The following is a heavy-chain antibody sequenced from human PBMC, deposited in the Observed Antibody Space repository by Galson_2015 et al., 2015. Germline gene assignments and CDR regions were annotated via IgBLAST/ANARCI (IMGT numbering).Heavy chain of an antibody. CDR2: INTGNGNT. J-gene: IGHJ4*02. CDR1: GYSFTDYA. CDR3: EILAASTSH. D-gene: IGHD2/OR15-2a*01. Sequence: SVKVSCKASGYSFTDYAIHWVRQAPGQGLEWMGWINTGNGNTECLQKFQGRVTITRDTSASTAYMELSSLTSEDTAVYYYEILAASTSHWGQGTLVTVSS. V-gene: IGHV1-3*04.